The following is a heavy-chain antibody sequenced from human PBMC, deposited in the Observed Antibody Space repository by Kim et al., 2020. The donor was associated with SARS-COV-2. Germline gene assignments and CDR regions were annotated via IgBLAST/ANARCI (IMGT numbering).Heavy chain of an antibody. CDR1: DDSVSSGSYY. CDR3: ARDYYHSSLSMDV. CDR2: IHYGESA. D-gene: IGHD6-19*01. V-gene: IGHV4-61*01. J-gene: IGHJ6*02. Sequence: SETLSLTCTVSDDSVSSGSYYWTWIRQPPGKRLEWIGHIHYGESAFYNPSLNSRVTISVDTSKNQYSLKLRYVNAADTAVYYCARDYYHSSLSMDVWGQG.